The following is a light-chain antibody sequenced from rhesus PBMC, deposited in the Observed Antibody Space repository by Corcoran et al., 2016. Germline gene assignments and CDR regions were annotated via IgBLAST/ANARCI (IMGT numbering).Light chain of an antibody. CDR1: QGISSY. CDR3: QQRSSYPIT. V-gene: IGKV1-38*01. Sequence: DIQLTQSPSSLSASVGDRVTISCRASQGISSYVAWYQQKPGKAPKLRISDAFNFQSGVPSRFSGSVSWTDFTLTISSRQPEDLSVYYCQQRSSYPITFGGGTKVEIK. CDR2: DAF. J-gene: IGKJ4*01.